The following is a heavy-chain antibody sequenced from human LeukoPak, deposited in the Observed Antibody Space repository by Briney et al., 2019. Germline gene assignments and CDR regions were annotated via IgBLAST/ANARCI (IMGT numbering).Heavy chain of an antibody. D-gene: IGHD2-15*01. Sequence: SETLTLTCTVSGGSISSGDYNWSWIRQPPGTGLEWVGYIYYSGSTYSNPSLTSRVTTSEDTTKNQFSLKLSSVTAADTAVYYCARSVMVVAPWAFDIWGQGTLVTVSS. J-gene: IGHJ3*02. CDR3: ARSVMVVAPWAFDI. V-gene: IGHV4-30-4*01. CDR1: GGSISSGDYN. CDR2: IYYSGST.